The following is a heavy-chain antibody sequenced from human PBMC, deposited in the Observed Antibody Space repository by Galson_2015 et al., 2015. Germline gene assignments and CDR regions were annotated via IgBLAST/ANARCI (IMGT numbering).Heavy chain of an antibody. J-gene: IGHJ6*02. CDR3: ARPPLKFDIVVVPAAADYYYYGMDV. CDR2: SIPIFGTA. Sequence: SVKVSCKASRGTFSSYAISWVRQAPGQGLEWMGGSIPIFGTANYAQKFQGRVTITADESTSTAYMELSSLRSEDTAVYYCARPPLKFDIVVVPAAADYYYYGMDVWGQGTTVTVSS. CDR1: RGTFSSYA. D-gene: IGHD2-2*01. V-gene: IGHV1-69*13.